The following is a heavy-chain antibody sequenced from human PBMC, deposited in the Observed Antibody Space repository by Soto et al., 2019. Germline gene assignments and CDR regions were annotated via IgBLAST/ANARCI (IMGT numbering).Heavy chain of an antibody. CDR3: ARSDGRY. V-gene: IGHV4-59*01. Sequence: SETLSLTCTVSGGSISSYYWSWIRQPPGKGLEWIGYIYYSGSTNYNPSLKSRVTISVDTSKNQFSLKLSSVTAADTAVCYCARSDGRYWGQGTLVTVSS. CDR2: IYYSGST. J-gene: IGHJ4*02. CDR1: GGSISSYY.